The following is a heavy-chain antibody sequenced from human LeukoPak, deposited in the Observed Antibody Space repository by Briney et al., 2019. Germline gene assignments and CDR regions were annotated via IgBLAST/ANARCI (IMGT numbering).Heavy chain of an antibody. V-gene: IGHV3-7*01. CDR3: ARDPGWSSFDI. CDR1: GFSFTSYW. D-gene: IGHD2-15*01. J-gene: IGHJ3*02. Sequence: GGSLRLSCVASGFSFTSYWMSWVRQAPGKGLEFVANINQDGGTKNYVDSVKGRFTIPRDNAENSLYLQMSSLRAADTALYYCARDPGWSSFDIWGQGIMVTVSS. CDR2: INQDGGTK.